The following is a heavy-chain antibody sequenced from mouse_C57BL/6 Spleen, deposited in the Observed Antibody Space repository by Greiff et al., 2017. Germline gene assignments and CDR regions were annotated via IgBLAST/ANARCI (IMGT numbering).Heavy chain of an antibody. CDR1: GFTFSSYA. CDR2: ISDGGSYT. J-gene: IGHJ1*03. Sequence: EVMLVESGGGLVKPGGSLKLSCAASGFTFSSYAMSWVRQTPEKRLEWVAIISDGGSYTYYPDNVKGRFTISRDNAKNNLYLQMSHLKSEDTAMYYCARERVATRYFDVWGTGTTVTVSS. D-gene: IGHD1-1*02. V-gene: IGHV5-4*01. CDR3: ARERVATRYFDV.